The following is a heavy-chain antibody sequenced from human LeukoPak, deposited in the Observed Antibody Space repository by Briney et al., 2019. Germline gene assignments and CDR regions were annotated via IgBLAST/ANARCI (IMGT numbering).Heavy chain of an antibody. Sequence: PGGSLRLSCAASGFTFSSYSMNWVRQAPGKGLEWVSSISSSSSYIYYADSVKGRFTISRDNAKNSLYLQMNSLRAEDTAAYYCARGAPPYCSGGSCYEVDAFDIWGQGTMVTVSS. CDR3: ARGAPPYCSGGSCYEVDAFDI. J-gene: IGHJ3*02. CDR1: GFTFSSYS. V-gene: IGHV3-21*01. D-gene: IGHD2-15*01. CDR2: ISSSSSYI.